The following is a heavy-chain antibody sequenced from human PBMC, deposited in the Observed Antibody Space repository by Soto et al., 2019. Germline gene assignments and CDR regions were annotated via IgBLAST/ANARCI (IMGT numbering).Heavy chain of an antibody. CDR1: GGSISSNY. D-gene: IGHD3-22*01. Sequence: PSETLSLTCTVSGGSISSNYWSLIRQSPGKELEWIGYIYYSGNTNYNPSLKNRVSISIDTSKSQFSLRLSSVTAADTAVYYCVRGFYDSRGYSSPFEYWGEGTLVTVSS. V-gene: IGHV4-59*01. J-gene: IGHJ4*02. CDR2: IYYSGNT. CDR3: VRGFYDSRGYSSPFEY.